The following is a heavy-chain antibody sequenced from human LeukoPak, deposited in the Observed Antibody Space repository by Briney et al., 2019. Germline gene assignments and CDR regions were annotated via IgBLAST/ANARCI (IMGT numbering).Heavy chain of an antibody. Sequence: GASVKVSCKASGYSFTAYSSHWVRQAPGQGLEWMGFINPNSGDTNYAQKFQGRVTMTRDTTINTAYMELSRLSSDDTAVYYCARDGLMVYDNWFDPWGQGTLVTVSS. J-gene: IGHJ5*02. V-gene: IGHV1-2*02. CDR3: ARDGLMVYDNWFDP. D-gene: IGHD2-8*01. CDR1: GYSFTAYS. CDR2: INPNSGDT.